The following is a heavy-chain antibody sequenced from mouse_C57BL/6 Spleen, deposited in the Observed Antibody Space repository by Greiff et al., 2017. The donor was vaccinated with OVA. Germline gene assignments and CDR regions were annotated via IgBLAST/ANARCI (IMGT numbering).Heavy chain of an antibody. J-gene: IGHJ4*01. D-gene: IGHD1-1*01. V-gene: IGHV5-9*01. CDR3: ARDYSSNYYAMDY. CDR1: GYTFSSYT. CDR2: ISGGGGNT. Sequence: DVMLVESGGGLVKPGGSLKLSCAASGYTFSSYTMSWVRQTPEKRLEWVATISGGGGNTYYPDSVKGRFTISRDNAKNTLYLQMSSLRSEDTAVYYCARDYSSNYYAMDYWGQGTSVTVSS.